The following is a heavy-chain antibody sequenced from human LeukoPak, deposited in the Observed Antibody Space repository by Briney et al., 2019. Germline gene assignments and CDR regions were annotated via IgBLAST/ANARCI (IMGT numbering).Heavy chain of an antibody. D-gene: IGHD1-26*01. Sequence: ASVKVSCKASGYTFTSYDINWVRQATGQGLEWMGWMNPNSGNTGYAQKFQGRVTMTRNTSISTAYMELSSLRSEDTAVYYCASYSGSYYDAFDIWGQGTMVTVSS. J-gene: IGHJ3*02. V-gene: IGHV1-8*01. CDR1: GYTFTSYD. CDR3: ASYSGSYYDAFDI. CDR2: MNPNSGNT.